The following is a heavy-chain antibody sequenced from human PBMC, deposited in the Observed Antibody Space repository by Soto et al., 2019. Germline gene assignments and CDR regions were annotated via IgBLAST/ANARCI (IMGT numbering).Heavy chain of an antibody. D-gene: IGHD3-16*01. CDR1: GFTFSTYA. CDR2: VSASGLNT. J-gene: IGHJ4*02. CDR3: ARDRPRMTSGGFFDF. Sequence: EVQLLESGGKLVQPGGSLTLSCAASGFTFSTYAMAWVRQAPGKGLEWVAGVSASGLNTDYADPVKGRFYISRDNSKNKVSRHRNGLRAEYSGSNYCARDRPRMTSGGFFDFGGLGTAVTASS. V-gene: IGHV3-23*01.